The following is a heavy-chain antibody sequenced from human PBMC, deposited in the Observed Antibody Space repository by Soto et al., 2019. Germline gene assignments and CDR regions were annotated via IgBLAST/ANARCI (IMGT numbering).Heavy chain of an antibody. J-gene: IGHJ5*02. V-gene: IGHV4-30-4*08. D-gene: IGHD2-15*01. CDR1: GGSIRNDNFY. CDR3: ARETVVVVAATVSRTNWFDP. CDR2: ISYSGYT. Sequence: SETLSLTCTVSGGSIRNDNFYWSYLRQRPGKGLEWIGYISYSGYTAYHPSLKSRVIISVDPSTNQFSLMLSSVTAADTAVYYCARETVVVVAATVSRTNWFDPWGQGTLVTVSS.